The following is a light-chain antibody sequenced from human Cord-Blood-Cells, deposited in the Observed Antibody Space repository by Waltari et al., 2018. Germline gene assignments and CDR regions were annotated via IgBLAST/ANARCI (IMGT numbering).Light chain of an antibody. CDR1: SLRSYY. Sequence: SSELTQDPAVSVALGQTVRITCQGASLRSYYASWYQQKPGQAPVLVIYGKNNRPSGIPDRFSGSSSVNTASLTIAGAQAEDEADDYWNSRDSSGNHQVVFGGGTKLTGL. V-gene: IGLV3-19*01. CDR2: GKN. J-gene: IGLJ2*01. CDR3: NSRDSSGNHQVV.